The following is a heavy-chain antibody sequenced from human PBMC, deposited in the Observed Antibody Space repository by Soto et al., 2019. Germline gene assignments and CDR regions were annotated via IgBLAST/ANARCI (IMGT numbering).Heavy chain of an antibody. CDR1: GFTFSSNA. D-gene: IGHD2-15*01. CDR3: AKECGPGNCWFDY. CDR2: ISSSGTNT. Sequence: EVQLLESGGGLVQPGRSLRLSCVASGFTFSSNAMGWVRQAPGKGLEWVSAISSSGTNTYFADSVKGRFTISRDNSKNPVHLQMNSLRAEDTAIYYCAKECGPGNCWFDYWGQGTLVTVSS. V-gene: IGHV3-23*01. J-gene: IGHJ4*02.